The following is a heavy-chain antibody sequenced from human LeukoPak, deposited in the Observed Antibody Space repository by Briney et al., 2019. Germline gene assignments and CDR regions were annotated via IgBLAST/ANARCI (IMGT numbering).Heavy chain of an antibody. CDR3: ARGAYYYYYGMDV. CDR1: GGSISNYY. CDR2: IYHSGST. Sequence: PSETLSLTRTVSGGSISNYYWTWIRQPPGKGLEWIGYIYHSGSTYYNPSLKSRVTISVDRSKNQFSLKLSSVTAADTAVYYCARGAYYYYYGMDVWGQGTTVTVSS. V-gene: IGHV4-59*12. J-gene: IGHJ6*02.